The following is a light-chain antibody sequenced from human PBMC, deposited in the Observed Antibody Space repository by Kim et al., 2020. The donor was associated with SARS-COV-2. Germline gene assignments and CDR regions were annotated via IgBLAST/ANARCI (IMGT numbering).Light chain of an antibody. V-gene: IGKV4-1*01. CDR1: QSVLYSSNNQNY. Sequence: RATINCQSSQSVLYSSNNQNYLAWFQQKTGQPPKLLFYWASTREFVVPDRFTGSGAGTDFSLTITSLQPEDVAVYDCQQYLSSPYTFGQGTKLEI. J-gene: IGKJ2*01. CDR3: QQYLSSPYT. CDR2: WAS.